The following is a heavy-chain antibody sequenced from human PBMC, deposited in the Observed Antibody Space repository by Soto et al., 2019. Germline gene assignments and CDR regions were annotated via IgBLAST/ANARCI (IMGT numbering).Heavy chain of an antibody. CDR3: ARAPGFGVAHIAY. J-gene: IGHJ4*02. CDR1: GASVTGFY. Sequence: SETLSLTCTVSGASVTGFYWSWIRQPPGKGLEWIGYVFHSGSSNYNPSLKSRVTISVDTSKSQISLRLTSVTAADTAVYYCARAPGFGVAHIAYWGQGTLVTVSS. D-gene: IGHD3-3*01. V-gene: IGHV4-59*02. CDR2: VFHSGSS.